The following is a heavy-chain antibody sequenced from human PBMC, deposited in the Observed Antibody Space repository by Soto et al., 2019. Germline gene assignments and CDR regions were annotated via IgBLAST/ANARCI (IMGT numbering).Heavy chain of an antibody. V-gene: IGHV3-33*01. CDR1: GFTFSSYG. CDR3: ARDYDSSGYPRYYFEY. J-gene: IGHJ4*02. Sequence: QVQLVKSGGGVVQPGRSLRLSCAASGFTFSSYGMHWVRQAPGKGLEWVAVIWYDGSNKYYADSVKGRFTISRDNSKNTLYLQMNILRAEDTAVYYCARDYDSSGYPRYYFEYWGQGTLVTVTS. CDR2: IWYDGSNK. D-gene: IGHD3-22*01.